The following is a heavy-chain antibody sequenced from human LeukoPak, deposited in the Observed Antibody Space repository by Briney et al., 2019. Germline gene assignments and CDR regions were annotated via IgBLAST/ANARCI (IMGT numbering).Heavy chain of an antibody. CDR3: ARQSGNYVYFDY. J-gene: IGHJ4*02. V-gene: IGHV3-53*01. CDR1: GFTDSSKY. D-gene: IGHD1-26*01. CDR2: ISSGGST. Sequence: GGSLRLSCAASGFTDSSKYMSWVRQAPGKGLEWVSVISSGGSTYYADSVKGRFTISRGNSKNTLYLQMSSLSAEDTAVYYCARQSGNYVYFDYWGQGTLVTVSS.